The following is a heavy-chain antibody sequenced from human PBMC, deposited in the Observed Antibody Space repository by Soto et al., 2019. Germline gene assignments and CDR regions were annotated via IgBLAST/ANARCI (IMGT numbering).Heavy chain of an antibody. CDR1: GFTFSSYS. D-gene: IGHD1-20*01. Sequence: EVQLVESGGGLVQPGGSLRLSCAASGFTFSSYSMNWVRQAPGKGLEWVSYISSSSSTIYYADSVKGRFTISRDNAKNSRYLQMNSLRAEDTAVYYCARDTSITGTTGRFDPWGQGTLVTVSS. V-gene: IGHV3-48*01. CDR2: ISSSSSTI. CDR3: ARDTSITGTTGRFDP. J-gene: IGHJ5*02.